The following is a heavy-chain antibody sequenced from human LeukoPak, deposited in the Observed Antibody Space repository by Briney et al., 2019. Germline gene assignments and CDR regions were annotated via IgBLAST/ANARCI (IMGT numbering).Heavy chain of an antibody. V-gene: IGHV3-23*01. Sequence: GGSLRPSCAASGFTFSDCAMTWVRQAPGKGLEWVSAISGSGGSTYYADPVKGRFTISRDNSKNTLYLQMNSLRAEDTAVYYCAKRAVAYYWYFDLWGRGTLVTVSS. CDR2: ISGSGGST. D-gene: IGHD6-19*01. CDR1: GFTFSDCA. J-gene: IGHJ2*01. CDR3: AKRAVAYYWYFDL.